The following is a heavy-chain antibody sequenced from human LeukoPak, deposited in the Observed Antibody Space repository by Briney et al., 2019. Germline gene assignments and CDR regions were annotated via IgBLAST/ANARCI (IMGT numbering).Heavy chain of an antibody. CDR2: ISGSGGST. V-gene: IGHV3-23*01. J-gene: IGHJ3*02. CDR1: GFTFSSYA. D-gene: IGHD2-2*01. Sequence: GGSRRLSCAASGFTFSSYAMSWVRQAPGKGLEWVSAISGSGGSTYYAYSVKGRFTISRDNSKNTLYLQMNSLRAEDTAIYYCAKSDVVVPAARRVWGAFDIWGQGTMVTVSS. CDR3: AKSDVVVPAARRVWGAFDI.